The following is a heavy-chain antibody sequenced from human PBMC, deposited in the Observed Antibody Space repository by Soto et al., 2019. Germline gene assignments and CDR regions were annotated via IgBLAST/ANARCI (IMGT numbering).Heavy chain of an antibody. Sequence: SETLSLTCTVSGGTISSSSYYWGWIRQPPGKGLEWIGSIYYSGSTYYNPSLKSRVTISVDTSKNQFSLKLSSVTAADTAVYYCARPYDDYGDYYAFDIRGQGTMVTVSS. J-gene: IGHJ3*02. CDR1: GGTISSSSYY. V-gene: IGHV4-39*01. CDR2: IYYSGST. CDR3: ARPYDDYGDYYAFDI. D-gene: IGHD4-17*01.